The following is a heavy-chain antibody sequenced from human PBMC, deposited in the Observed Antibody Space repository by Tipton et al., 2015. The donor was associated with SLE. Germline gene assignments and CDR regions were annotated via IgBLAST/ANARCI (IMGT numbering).Heavy chain of an antibody. CDR3: AKDGANTWPDDAFDI. CDR1: GFTVSSNY. D-gene: IGHD3-16*01. J-gene: IGHJ3*02. Sequence: SLRLSCAASGFTVSSNYMSWVRQAPGKGLEWVSVIYSGGGTYYADSVKGRFTISRDSSKNTLYLEMNSLSVEDTAVYYCAKDGANTWPDDAFDIWGQGTMVTVSS. CDR2: IYSGGGT. V-gene: IGHV3-53*05.